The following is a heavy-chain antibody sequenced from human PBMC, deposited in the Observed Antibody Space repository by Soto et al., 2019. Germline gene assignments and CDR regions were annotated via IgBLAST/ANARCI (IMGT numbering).Heavy chain of an antibody. CDR1: GYSVTSYW. D-gene: IGHD3-3*01. Sequence: XESLKISCKGSGYSVTSYWISWVRQMPGKGLEWMGRIDPSDSYTNYSPSFQGHVTISADKSISTAYLQWSSLKASDTAMYYCARLAWSGDLYYYYGMDVWGQGTTVTVSS. V-gene: IGHV5-10-1*01. CDR3: ARLAWSGDLYYYYGMDV. CDR2: IDPSDSYT. J-gene: IGHJ6*02.